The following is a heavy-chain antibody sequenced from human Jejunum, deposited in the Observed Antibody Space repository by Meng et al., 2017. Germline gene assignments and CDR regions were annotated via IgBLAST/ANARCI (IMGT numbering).Heavy chain of an antibody. D-gene: IGHD6-19*01. Sequence: GESLKISCAASRFTFKNYAMSWVRQAPGKGLEWVASIGSIGDVTFYADSVNGRFTITRDNSKNTLNVQMSALRDEDTAIYYCANALRVSRGYNRGWYVSEYFHYWGQGTLVTVSS. CDR1: RFTFKNYA. V-gene: IGHV3-23*01. CDR3: ANALRVSRGYNRGWYVSEYFHY. J-gene: IGHJ1*01. CDR2: IGSIGDVT.